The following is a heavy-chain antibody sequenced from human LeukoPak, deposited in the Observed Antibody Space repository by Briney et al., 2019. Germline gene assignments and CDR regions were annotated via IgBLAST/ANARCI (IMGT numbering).Heavy chain of an antibody. CDR2: ISGSGGST. D-gene: IGHD6-13*01. V-gene: IGHV3-23*01. CDR1: GFTFSNYW. CDR3: AKEGSSWYGWFDP. J-gene: IGHJ5*02. Sequence: GGSLRLSCAASGFTFSNYWMHWVRQAPGKGLEWVSAISGSGGSTYYADSVKGRFTISRDNSKNTLYLQMNSLRAEDTAVYYCAKEGSSWYGWFDPWGQGTLVTVSS.